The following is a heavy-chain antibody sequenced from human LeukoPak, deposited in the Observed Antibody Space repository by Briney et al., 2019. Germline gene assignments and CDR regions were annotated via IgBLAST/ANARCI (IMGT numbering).Heavy chain of an antibody. D-gene: IGHD4-23*01. CDR3: ARDRRSVDTAMVDYGGNSTFDY. J-gene: IGHJ4*02. CDR2: INHSGST. V-gene: IGHV4-34*01. Sequence: SETLSLTCAVYGGSFSGYYWSWIRQPPGKGLEWIGEINHSGSTNYNPSLKSRVTISVDTSKNQFSLKLSSVTAADTTVYYCARDRRSVDTAMVDYGGNSTFDYWGQGTLVTVSS. CDR1: GGSFSGYY.